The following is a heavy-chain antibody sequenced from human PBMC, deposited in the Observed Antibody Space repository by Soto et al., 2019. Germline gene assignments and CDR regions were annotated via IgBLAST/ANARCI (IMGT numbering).Heavy chain of an antibody. D-gene: IGHD2-15*01. CDR2: IYHTGST. V-gene: IGHV4-59*11. J-gene: IGHJ4*02. CDR3: ARDRRYCSGGSCYHSFDY. Sequence: SETLSLTCSVSGGSISSLYWTWIRQPPGKGLEWLGSIYHTGSTNYNPSLKSRVTISVDTSKNQFSLKLSSVTAADTAVYYCARDRRYCSGGSCYHSFDYWGQGTLVTVSS. CDR1: GGSISSLY.